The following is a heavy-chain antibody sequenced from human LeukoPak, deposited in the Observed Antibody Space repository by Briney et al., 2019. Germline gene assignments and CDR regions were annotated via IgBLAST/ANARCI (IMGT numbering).Heavy chain of an antibody. J-gene: IGHJ4*02. CDR1: GGSFSGYY. Sequence: SETLSLTCAVYGGSFSGYYWSWIRQPPGKGLEWIGEINHSGSTYYNPSLKSRVTISVDTSKNQFSLKLSSVTAADTAVYYCARHPSRGKVRGVIGNWGQGTLVTVSS. D-gene: IGHD3-10*01. CDR3: ARHPSRGKVRGVIGN. V-gene: IGHV4-34*01. CDR2: INHSGST.